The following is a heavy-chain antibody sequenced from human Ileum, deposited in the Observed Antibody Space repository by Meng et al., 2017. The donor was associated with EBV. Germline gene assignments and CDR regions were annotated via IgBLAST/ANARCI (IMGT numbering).Heavy chain of an antibody. V-gene: IGHV4-4*02. Sequence: QVQLQESGPGLVKRSETPALPCAGSGGSISRSDWWSWLRQPPGKGLEWIGETSHSGSTNYSPSLKSRVTISLDKSKNQLSLKLNSVTAADTAVYYCASSDYYRSDYWGQGTLVTVSS. CDR3: ASSDYYRSDY. CDR2: TSHSGST. J-gene: IGHJ4*02. CDR1: GGSISRSDW. D-gene: IGHD3-22*01.